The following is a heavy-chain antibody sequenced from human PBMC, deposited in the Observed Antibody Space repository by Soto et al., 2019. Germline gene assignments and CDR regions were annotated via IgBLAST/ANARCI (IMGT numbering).Heavy chain of an antibody. J-gene: IGHJ6*02. Sequence: GGSLRLSCAASGFTFSGSAMHWVRQASGKGQEWVGRIRNKSNNYATAYAASVKGRFTISRDDSKNTAYLQMNSLKTEDTAVYYCTRHRDAVTTKSYYYYGMDVWGQGTTVTVSS. CDR2: IRNKSNNYAT. CDR3: TRHRDAVTTKSYYYYGMDV. CDR1: GFTFSGSA. D-gene: IGHD4-17*01. V-gene: IGHV3-73*01.